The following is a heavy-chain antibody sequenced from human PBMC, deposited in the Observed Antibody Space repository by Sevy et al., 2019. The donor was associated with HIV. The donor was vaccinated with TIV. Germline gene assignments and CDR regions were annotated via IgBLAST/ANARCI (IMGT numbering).Heavy chain of an antibody. J-gene: IGHJ3*02. V-gene: IGHV3-11*01. CDR3: VREGYYDSSGYSYI. Sequence: GGSLRLSCAASGFTFSDYYMSWIRQAPGKGLEWVSYISSSGSTIYYADSVKGRFTISRDNAKNSLYLQMNSLRAEDTAVYYCVREGYYDSSGYSYIWGQGTMVTVSS. CDR2: ISSSGSTI. CDR1: GFTFSDYY. D-gene: IGHD3-22*01.